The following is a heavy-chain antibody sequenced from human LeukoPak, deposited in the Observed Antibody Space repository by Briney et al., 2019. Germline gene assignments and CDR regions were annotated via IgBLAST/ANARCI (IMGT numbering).Heavy chain of an antibody. D-gene: IGHD5-18*01. J-gene: IGHJ4*02. CDR3: ARDKDTAMAFDY. CDR2: IWYDGSNK. Sequence: GGSLRLSCAASGFTFSSYGMHWVRQAPGKGLEWVAVIWYDGSNKYYADSVKGRFTIFRDNSKNTLYLQMNSLRAEDTAVYYCARDKDTAMAFDYWGQGTLVTVSS. CDR1: GFTFSSYG. V-gene: IGHV3-33*01.